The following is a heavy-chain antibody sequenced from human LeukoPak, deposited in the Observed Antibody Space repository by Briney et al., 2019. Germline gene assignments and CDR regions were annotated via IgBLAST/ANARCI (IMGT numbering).Heavy chain of an antibody. J-gene: IGHJ4*02. V-gene: IGHV4-59*01. Sequence: SETLSLTCTVSGGSISSYYWSWIRQPPGKGLEWIGYIYYSGSTNYNPSLKSRVTISVDTSKNQFSLKLSSVTAADTAVYYCARDGIGSGWYYFDYWGQGTLVTVSP. CDR3: ARDGIGSGWYYFDY. D-gene: IGHD6-19*01. CDR2: IYYSGST. CDR1: GGSISSYY.